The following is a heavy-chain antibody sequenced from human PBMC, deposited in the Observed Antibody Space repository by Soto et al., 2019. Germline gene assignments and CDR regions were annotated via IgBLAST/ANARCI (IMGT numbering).Heavy chain of an antibody. V-gene: IGHV3-23*01. CDR2: SSASGRSR. CDR1: GIEFSNYA. J-gene: IGHJ4*02. CDR3: AKDGNWLDVYFDV. Sequence: LRLSCVASGIEFSNYAMSWVRQAPGKGLEWVSISSASGRSRYHADSVKGRFTISRDNSKNTLYLHMTNLRAEDTAVYYCAKDGNWLDVYFDVWGQGTPVTVSS. D-gene: IGHD6-19*01.